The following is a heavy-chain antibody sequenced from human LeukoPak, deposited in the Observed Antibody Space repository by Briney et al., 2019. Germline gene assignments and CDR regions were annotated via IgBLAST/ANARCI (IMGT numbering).Heavy chain of an antibody. D-gene: IGHD1-26*01. Sequence: GGSLRLSCAASGFTFSDYYMSWIRQAPGKGLEWVSYISSSGSTIYYADSVKGRFTISRDNAKNSLYLQMNSLRAEDTAVYYCARSPWELPLKFDYWGQGTLVTVSS. CDR2: ISSSGSTI. CDR1: GFTFSDYY. V-gene: IGHV3-11*01. J-gene: IGHJ4*02. CDR3: ARSPWELPLKFDY.